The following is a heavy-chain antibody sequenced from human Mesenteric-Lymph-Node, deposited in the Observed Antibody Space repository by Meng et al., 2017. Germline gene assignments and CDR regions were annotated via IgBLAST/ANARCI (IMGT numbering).Heavy chain of an antibody. CDR2: VSSFNGDT. D-gene: IGHD2-2*01. CDR1: GGTFSSYT. Sequence: QVEWEHAGAEVKKPGSSVKVSCKASGGTFSSYTSSWGRQAPGQGLEWMGWVSSFNGDTNYAPKFQGRVTMTTDRSTTTAYMELRSLTSEDTAVYYCAKTPTASWVGGWFDPWGQGTLVTVSS. CDR3: AKTPTASWVGGWFDP. J-gene: IGHJ5*02. V-gene: IGHV1-18*01.